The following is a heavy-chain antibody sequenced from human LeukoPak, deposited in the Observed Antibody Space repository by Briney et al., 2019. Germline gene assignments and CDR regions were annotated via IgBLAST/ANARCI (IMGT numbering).Heavy chain of an antibody. CDR1: EFTFSSYA. Sequence: GGSLRLSCAASEFTFSSYAMHWVRQAPGKGLQWVALISYDGGNKYYADSVKGRFTISRDNSKNTLYLLMNSLRTEDTSVYYCARDPLYYGSGSFDYWGQGTLVTVSS. V-gene: IGHV3-30*01. J-gene: IGHJ4*02. CDR2: ISYDGGNK. D-gene: IGHD3-10*01. CDR3: ARDPLYYGSGSFDY.